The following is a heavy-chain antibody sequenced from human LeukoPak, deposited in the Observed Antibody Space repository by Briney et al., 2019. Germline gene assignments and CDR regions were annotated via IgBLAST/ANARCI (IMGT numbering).Heavy chain of an antibody. J-gene: IGHJ6*03. D-gene: IGHD3-16*01. CDR3: ARDWGSRAGFYYYMDV. Sequence: SETLSLTCTVSGGSISSYYWSWIRQPAGKGLERIGRIYTSGSTNYNPSLKSRVTMSVDTSKIQFSLKLSSVTAADTAVYYCARDWGSRAGFYYYMDVWGKGTTVTVSS. CDR2: IYTSGST. V-gene: IGHV4-4*07. CDR1: GGSISSYY.